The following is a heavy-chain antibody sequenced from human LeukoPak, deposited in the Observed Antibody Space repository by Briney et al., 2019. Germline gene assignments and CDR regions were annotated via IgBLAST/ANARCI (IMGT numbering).Heavy chain of an antibody. Sequence: PSETLSLTCTVSGGSISSYYWSWIRQPPGKGLVWIGYIYYSGSTSYNPSLKSRVTISVDTSKNQFSLKLSSVTAADTAVYYCAGSSSSRAHDYWGQGTLVTVSS. CDR1: GGSISSYY. J-gene: IGHJ4*02. CDR3: AGSSSSRAHDY. D-gene: IGHD6-6*01. V-gene: IGHV4-59*01. CDR2: IYYSGST.